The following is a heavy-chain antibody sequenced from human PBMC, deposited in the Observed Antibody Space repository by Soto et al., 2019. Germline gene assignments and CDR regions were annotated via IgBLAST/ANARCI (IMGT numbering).Heavy chain of an antibody. D-gene: IGHD3-3*01. CDR1: GFTFSDYY. Sequence: QVQLVESGGGLVKPGGPLRLSCAASGFTFSDYYMSWIRQAPGKGLEWVSYMSSSGTTIYYANSVKGRFTISRDNAKNSLFLQMDNLRAEDTAVYYCARDGVLYSVGFDCWGRGALVTVSS. V-gene: IGHV3-11*01. CDR3: ARDGVLYSVGFDC. J-gene: IGHJ4*02. CDR2: MSSSGTTI.